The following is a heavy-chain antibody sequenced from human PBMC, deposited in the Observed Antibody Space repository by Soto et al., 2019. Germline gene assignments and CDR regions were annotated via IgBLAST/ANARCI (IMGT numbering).Heavy chain of an antibody. CDR1: GFTFSSYA. V-gene: IGHV3-23*01. CDR2: ISGSGGST. D-gene: IGHD3-9*01. Sequence: GGSLRLSCAASGFTFSSYAMSWVRQAPGKGLEWVSAISGSGGSTYYADSVKGRFTISRDNSKNTLYLQMNSLRAEDTAVYYCARVGCFDWLLNPPFFDYWGQGTLVTVSS. CDR3: ARVGCFDWLLNPPFFDY. J-gene: IGHJ4*02.